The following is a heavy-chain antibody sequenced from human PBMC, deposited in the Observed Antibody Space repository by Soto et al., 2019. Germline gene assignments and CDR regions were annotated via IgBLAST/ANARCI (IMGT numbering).Heavy chain of an antibody. V-gene: IGHV3-74*01. CDR2: INSDGSST. CDR3: ARVDYSDAFDI. Sequence: GGSLRLSCAASGFTFSSYWMHWVRQAPGKGLVWVSRINSDGSSTSYADSVKGRFTISRDNAKNTLYLQMNSLRAEDTAVYYCARVDYSDAFDIWGQGTMVTVSS. CDR1: GFTFSSYW. D-gene: IGHD4-4*01. J-gene: IGHJ3*02.